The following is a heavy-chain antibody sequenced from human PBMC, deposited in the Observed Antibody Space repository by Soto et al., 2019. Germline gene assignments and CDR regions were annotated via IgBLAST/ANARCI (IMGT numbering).Heavy chain of an antibody. D-gene: IGHD5-12*01. CDR2: IYYSGST. V-gene: IGHV4-59*08. CDR3: ARHSGYSGYDFDY. CDR1: GGSISSYY. Sequence: SSETLSLTCTVSGGSISSYYWSWIRQPPGKGLEWIGYIYYSGSTNYNPSLKSRVTISVDTSKNQFSLKLSSVTAADTAVYYCARHSGYSGYDFDYWGQGTLVTVSS. J-gene: IGHJ4*02.